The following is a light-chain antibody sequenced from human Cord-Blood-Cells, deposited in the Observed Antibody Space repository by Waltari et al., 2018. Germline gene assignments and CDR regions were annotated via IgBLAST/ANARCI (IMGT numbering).Light chain of an antibody. CDR1: QSISSY. CDR3: QQSYSTPFT. Sequence: DIQMTQSPSSLSASVGDRVTITSRARQSISSYLNWYQQKPGKAPKLLIYAASSLQSGVPSRFSGSGSGTDFTLTISSLQPEDFATYYCQQSYSTPFTFGPGTKVDIK. V-gene: IGKV1-39*01. J-gene: IGKJ3*01. CDR2: AAS.